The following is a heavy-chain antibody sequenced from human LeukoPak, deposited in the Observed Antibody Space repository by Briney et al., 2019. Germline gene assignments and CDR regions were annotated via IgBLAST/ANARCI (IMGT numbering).Heavy chain of an antibody. Sequence: SETLSLTCTVSGGSISSSSYYWGWIRQPPGKGLEWIGSIYYSGSTYYHPSLKSQVTISVDTSKNQFSLKLSPVTAADTAVYYCARRALQQLVSWSDPWGQGTLVTVSS. CDR2: IYYSGST. CDR1: GGSISSSSYY. D-gene: IGHD6-13*01. V-gene: IGHV4-39*01. CDR3: ARRALQQLVSWSDP. J-gene: IGHJ5*02.